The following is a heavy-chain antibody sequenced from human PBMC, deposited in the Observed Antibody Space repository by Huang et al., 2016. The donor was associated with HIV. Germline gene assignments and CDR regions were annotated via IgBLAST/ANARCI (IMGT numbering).Heavy chain of an antibody. CDR3: GGSSGYWSFDY. D-gene: IGHD3-22*01. Sequence: QVQLVQSGGEVKKPGASVKVSCKASDYTFTSYGISWVRQAAGQGLEWMRWISTNNGDTNYAQKCQGRVTMTTDTSTSTAYMELRSLRADDTAVYYCGGSSGYWSFDYWGQGTLVTVSS. CDR1: DYTFTSYG. CDR2: ISTNNGDT. J-gene: IGHJ4*02. V-gene: IGHV1-18*04.